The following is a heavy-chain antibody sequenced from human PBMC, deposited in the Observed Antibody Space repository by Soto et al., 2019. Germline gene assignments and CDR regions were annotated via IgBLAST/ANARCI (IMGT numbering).Heavy chain of an antibody. CDR1: GFTFNSYG. CDR2: IWYDGSNK. Sequence: VGSLSLSCAASGFTFNSYGMHWVRQAPGKGLEWVAVIWYDGSNKYYTDSVKGRFTVSRDNSKNTLYLQMNSLRAEDTAVYYCARDSGYDSSGYPNWFDPWGQGTLVTVAS. CDR3: ARDSGYDSSGYPNWFDP. V-gene: IGHV3-33*01. J-gene: IGHJ5*02. D-gene: IGHD3-22*01.